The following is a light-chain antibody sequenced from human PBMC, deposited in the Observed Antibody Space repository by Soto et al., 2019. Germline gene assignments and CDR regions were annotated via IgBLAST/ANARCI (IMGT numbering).Light chain of an antibody. V-gene: IGKV3-20*01. CDR1: QSVSNNY. CDR2: GAS. CDR3: QQHSNYPLT. Sequence: EIVLTQSPGTLSLSPGARATLSCRASQSVSNNYLAWYQQKPGQAPRLLIYGASNRATGIPDRFSGSGSGTEFTLTISSLQPDDSATYYCQQHSNYPLTFGGGTKVDIK. J-gene: IGKJ4*01.